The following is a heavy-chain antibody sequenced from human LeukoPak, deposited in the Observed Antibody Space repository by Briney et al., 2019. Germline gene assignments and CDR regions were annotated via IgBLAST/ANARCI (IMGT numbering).Heavy chain of an antibody. Sequence: ASVKVSCKASGYTFTSYGISWVRQAPVQGLEWMGWISAYNGNTNYAQKLQGRVTMTTDTSTSTAYMELRSLRSDDTAVYYCARGDCSGGSCYSIGDYWGQGTLVTVSS. D-gene: IGHD2-15*01. CDR1: GYTFTSYG. V-gene: IGHV1-18*01. J-gene: IGHJ4*02. CDR3: ARGDCSGGSCYSIGDY. CDR2: ISAYNGNT.